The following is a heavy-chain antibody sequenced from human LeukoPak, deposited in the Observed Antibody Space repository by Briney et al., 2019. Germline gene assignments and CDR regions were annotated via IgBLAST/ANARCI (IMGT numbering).Heavy chain of an antibody. CDR2: IYYSGST. D-gene: IGHD1-26*01. Sequence: SETLSLTCTVSGGSISSSSYYWGGIRQPPGKGLEWIGSIYYSGSTYYNPSLKSRVTISVDTSKNQFSLKLSSVTAADTAVYYCARDPRIVGATTSGFDYWGQGTLVTVSS. J-gene: IGHJ4*02. CDR1: GGSISSSSYY. CDR3: ARDPRIVGATTSGFDY. V-gene: IGHV4-39*07.